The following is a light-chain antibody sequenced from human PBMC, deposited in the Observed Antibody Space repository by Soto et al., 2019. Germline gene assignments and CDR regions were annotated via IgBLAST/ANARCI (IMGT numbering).Light chain of an antibody. V-gene: IGLV1-44*01. CDR3: AAWDGSLNNVL. J-gene: IGLJ2*01. CDR2: GNN. CDR1: GSTIGTTT. Sequence: QLVLTQPPSASGTPGQRVPISCSGSGSTIGTTTVHWYRQLPGTAPKLLIYGNNQRPSGVPDRFSGSKSGTSASLAISGLQSEDEAGYYCAAWDGSLNNVLFGGGTQLTVL.